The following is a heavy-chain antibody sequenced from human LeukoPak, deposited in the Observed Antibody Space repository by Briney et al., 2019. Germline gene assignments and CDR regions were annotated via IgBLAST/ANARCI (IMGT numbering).Heavy chain of an antibody. CDR2: ISSSSITI. Sequence: GGALRLSCAASGFTFSSYSMKWGRQAPGKGLGWVSYISSSSITIYYADSVKGRFTISRDNAKNSLYLQMNNLRAGDTAVYYCAREWYYDFWSGYPGALQFDPWGQGTLVTVSS. D-gene: IGHD3-3*01. J-gene: IGHJ5*02. CDR1: GFTFSSYS. V-gene: IGHV3-48*01. CDR3: AREWYYDFWSGYPGALQFDP.